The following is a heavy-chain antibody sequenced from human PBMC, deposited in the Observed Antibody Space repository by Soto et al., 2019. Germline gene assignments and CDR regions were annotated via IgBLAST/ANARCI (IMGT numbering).Heavy chain of an antibody. V-gene: IGHV3-23*01. CDR3: AKDRATQRYFDLFGAFDI. Sequence: GGSLRLSCAASGFTFSSYAMSWVRQAPGKGLEWVSAISGSGGSTYYADSVKGRFTISRDNSKNTLYLQMNSLRAEDTAVYYCAKDRATQRYFDLFGAFDIWGQGTMVTVSS. J-gene: IGHJ3*02. CDR1: GFTFSSYA. D-gene: IGHD3-9*01. CDR2: ISGSGGST.